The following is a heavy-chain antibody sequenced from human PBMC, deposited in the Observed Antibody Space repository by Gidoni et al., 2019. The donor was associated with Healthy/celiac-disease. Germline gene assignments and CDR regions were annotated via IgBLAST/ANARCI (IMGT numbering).Heavy chain of an antibody. CDR1: GFTFSSYG. J-gene: IGHJ3*02. D-gene: IGHD1-26*01. Sequence: QVQLVESGGGVVKPGRSLRLSCAASGFTFSSYGMHWVRQAPGKGLEWVAVISYDGSNKYYADSVKGRFTISRDNSKNTLYLQMNSLRAEDTAVYYCAKGSQWELEHAFDIWGQGTMVTVSS. CDR3: AKGSQWELEHAFDI. CDR2: ISYDGSNK. V-gene: IGHV3-30*18.